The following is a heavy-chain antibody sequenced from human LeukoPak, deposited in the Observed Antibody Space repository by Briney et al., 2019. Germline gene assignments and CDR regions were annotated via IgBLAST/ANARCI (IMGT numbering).Heavy chain of an antibody. J-gene: IGHJ4*02. CDR3: ARGLKRGYSGSYIDY. CDR1: GGSFSGYY. Sequence: PSETLSLTCAVYGGSFSGYYWSWIRQPPGKGLEWIGEINHSGSTNYNPSLKSRVTISVDTSKNQFSLKLSSVTAADTAVYYCARGLKRGYSGSYIDYWSQGTLVTVSS. D-gene: IGHD5-12*01. V-gene: IGHV4-34*01. CDR2: INHSGST.